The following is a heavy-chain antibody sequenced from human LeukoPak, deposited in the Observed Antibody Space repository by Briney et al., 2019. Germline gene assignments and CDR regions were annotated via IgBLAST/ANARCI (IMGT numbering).Heavy chain of an antibody. CDR3: ARHCPPSSGCQPYGMDV. J-gene: IGHJ6*02. Sequence: GESLKISCKGSGYSFTSYWIGWVRQMPGKGLEWMGIIYPGDSDTRYSPSFQGQVTISADKSISTAYLQWSSLRASDTAMYYCARHCPPSSGCQPYGMDVWGQGTTVTVSS. V-gene: IGHV5-51*01. CDR1: GYSFTSYW. CDR2: IYPGDSDT. D-gene: IGHD6-19*01.